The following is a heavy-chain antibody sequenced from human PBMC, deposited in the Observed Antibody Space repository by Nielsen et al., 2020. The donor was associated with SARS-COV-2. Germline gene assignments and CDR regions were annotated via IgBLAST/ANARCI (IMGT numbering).Heavy chain of an antibody. Sequence: SETLSLTCTVSGGSISSGGYYWSWIRQHPGKGLEWIGYIYYSGSTYYSPSLKSRVTISVDTSKNQFSLKLSSVTAADTAVYYCARVSCYDFWSGYYTGIGWFDPWGQGTLVTVSS. CDR1: GGSISSGGYY. V-gene: IGHV4-31*03. D-gene: IGHD3-3*01. CDR3: ARVSCYDFWSGYYTGIGWFDP. CDR2: IYYSGST. J-gene: IGHJ5*02.